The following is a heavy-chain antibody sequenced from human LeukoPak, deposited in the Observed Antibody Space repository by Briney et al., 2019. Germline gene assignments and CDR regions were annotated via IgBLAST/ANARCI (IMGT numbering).Heavy chain of an antibody. D-gene: IGHD6-19*01. V-gene: IGHV4-59*08. CDR3: ARHRGLGFDY. CDR2: ISYIGST. Sequence: SETLSLTCTVSGASISGYYWSWIRQPPGKGLEWIGYISYIGSTNYNPSLKSRVTISVDTSKNQFSLKLSSVTAADTAVYYCARHRGLGFDYWGQGTLVTVFS. J-gene: IGHJ4*02. CDR1: GASISGYY.